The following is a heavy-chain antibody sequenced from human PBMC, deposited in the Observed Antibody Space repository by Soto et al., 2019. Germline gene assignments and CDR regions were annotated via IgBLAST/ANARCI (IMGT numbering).Heavy chain of an antibody. D-gene: IGHD6-6*01. V-gene: IGHV3-9*01. Sequence: ESGGGLVQPGRSLRLSCAASGFTFDDYAMHWVRQAPGKGLEWVSGISWNGGNIGYADSVKGRFTISRDNAKNSLFLQMNSLRADDTALYFCAKDIYSSSSGQDYWDQGTPVTVSS. CDR3: AKDIYSSSSGQDY. J-gene: IGHJ4*02. CDR2: ISWNGGNI. CDR1: GFTFDDYA.